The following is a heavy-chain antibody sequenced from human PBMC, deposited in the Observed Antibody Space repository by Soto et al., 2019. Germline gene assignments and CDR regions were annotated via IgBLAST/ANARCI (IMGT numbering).Heavy chain of an antibody. CDR1: GFTFSSYA. Sequence: GGSLRLSCAASGFTFSSYAMSWVRQAPGKGLEWVSAISGSGGSTYYADSVKGRFPISRDNSKNTLYLQMNSRRAEDTAVYYCAKSGDRGSGSYRNPWFDPWGQGTLVTVSS. CDR3: AKSGDRGSGSYRNPWFDP. D-gene: IGHD3-10*01. CDR2: ISGSGGST. V-gene: IGHV3-23*01. J-gene: IGHJ5*02.